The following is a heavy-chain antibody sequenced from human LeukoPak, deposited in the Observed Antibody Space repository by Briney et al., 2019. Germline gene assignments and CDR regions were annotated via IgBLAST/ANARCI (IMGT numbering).Heavy chain of an antibody. Sequence: GGSLRLSCAASGFTFSSYWMSWVRQAPGKGLEWVANIKQDGSEKYYVDSVKGRFTISRDNAKNSLYLQMNSLRAEDTAVYYCARDRGMVRGVPSLDEYYYYYGMDVWGKGTTVTVSS. V-gene: IGHV3-7*01. CDR1: GFTFSSYW. J-gene: IGHJ6*04. CDR3: ARDRGMVRGVPSLDEYYYYYGMDV. CDR2: IKQDGSEK. D-gene: IGHD3-10*01.